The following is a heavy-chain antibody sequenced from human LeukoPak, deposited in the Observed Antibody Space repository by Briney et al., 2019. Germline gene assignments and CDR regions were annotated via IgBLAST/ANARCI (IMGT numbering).Heavy chain of an antibody. Sequence: ASETLSLTCAVYGGSFSGYYWSWIRQPPGKGLEWIGEINYSGSTNYNPSLKSRVTISVDTSKNQFSLKLSSVPAADTSVYYCARGGGYSSPYYYYYGMDVWGQGTTVTVSS. D-gene: IGHD6-13*01. CDR2: INYSGST. CDR1: GGSFSGYY. V-gene: IGHV4-34*01. J-gene: IGHJ6*02. CDR3: ARGGGYSSPYYYYYGMDV.